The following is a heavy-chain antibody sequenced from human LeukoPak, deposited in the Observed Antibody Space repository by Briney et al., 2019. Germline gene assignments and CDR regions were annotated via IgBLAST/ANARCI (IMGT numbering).Heavy chain of an antibody. V-gene: IGHV3-21*01. CDR2: ISSRSTDI. CDR3: ARDGGVYRYFDC. CDR1: GFTFSSYS. J-gene: IGHJ4*02. Sequence: GGSLRLSCAASGFTFSSYSMNWVRQAPGKGLEWVSSISSRSTDIYYADSVTGRFTISRDNAKNSLYLQMNSLRAEDTAVYYCARDGGVYRYFDCWGQGTLVTVSS. D-gene: IGHD2-15*01.